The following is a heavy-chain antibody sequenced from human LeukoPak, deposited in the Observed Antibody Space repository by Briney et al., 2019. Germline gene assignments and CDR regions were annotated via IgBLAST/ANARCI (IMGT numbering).Heavy chain of an antibody. CDR3: ARDRGYSNFDY. D-gene: IGHD4-11*01. CDR1: GFGFSNYW. V-gene: IGHV3-7*01. CDR2: MNEDGSEK. Sequence: GGSLRLTCAASGFGFSNYWMSWVRQAPGKGLEWVANMNEDGSEKNYVDSVKGRFTISRDNAQDSLYLQMNSLRAEDTAVYYCARDRGYSNFDYWGQGTLLTVSS. J-gene: IGHJ4*02.